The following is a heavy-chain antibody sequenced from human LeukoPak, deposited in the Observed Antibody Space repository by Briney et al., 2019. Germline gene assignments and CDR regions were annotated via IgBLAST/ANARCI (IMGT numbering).Heavy chain of an antibody. CDR2: MNPNSGNT. CDR3: ARGRGARGWFDP. V-gene: IGHV1-8*01. J-gene: IGHJ5*02. Sequence: GASVKVSCKASGYTFTSYDINWVRQATGQGLEWMGWMNPNSGNTGYAQKFQGRVTMTRNTSIGTAYMELSSLRSEDTAVYYCARGRGARGWFDPWGQGTLVTVSS. CDR1: GYTFTSYD.